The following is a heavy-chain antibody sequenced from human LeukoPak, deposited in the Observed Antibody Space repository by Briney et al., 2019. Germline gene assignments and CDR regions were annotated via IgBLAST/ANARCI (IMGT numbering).Heavy chain of an antibody. V-gene: IGHV1-2*02. CDR1: GYTFTGYY. Sequence: ASVKVSCKASGYTFTGYYMHWVRQAPGQGLEWVGWINPNSGGTNYAQKFQGRVTMTRDTSISTAYMELSRLRSDDTAVYYCARDRVSGSPDYYYYYMDVWGKGTTVTVS. D-gene: IGHD1-26*01. CDR3: ARDRVSGSPDYYYYYMDV. CDR2: INPNSGGT. J-gene: IGHJ6*03.